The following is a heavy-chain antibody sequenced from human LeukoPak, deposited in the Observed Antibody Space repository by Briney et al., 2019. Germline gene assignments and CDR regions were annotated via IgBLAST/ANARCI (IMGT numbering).Heavy chain of an antibody. V-gene: IGHV4-34*01. J-gene: IGHJ6*03. CDR1: GGSFSGYY. CDR3: ARGYTVTRYMDV. Sequence: SETLSLTCAVYGGSFSGYYWSWIRQPPGKGLEWIGEINHSGSTNCNPSLKSRVTISVDTSKNQFSLKLSSVTAADTAVYYCARGYTVTRYMDVWGKGTTVTISS. CDR2: INHSGST. D-gene: IGHD4-17*01.